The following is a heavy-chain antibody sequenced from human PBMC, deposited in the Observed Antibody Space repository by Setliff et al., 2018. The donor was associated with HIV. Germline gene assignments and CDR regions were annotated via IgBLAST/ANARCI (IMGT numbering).Heavy chain of an antibody. CDR1: GYSLSSASY. J-gene: IGHJ4*02. Sequence: PSETLSLTCSVSGYSLSSASYWGWIRQSPEKGLEWIGSISLSGSTYYNPSLQSRVTISIDMSKNHFSLNLKSVTAADTAIYYCARGLTAPAAAGFWGQGMLVTVS. V-gene: IGHV4-38-2*02. CDR3: ARGLTAPAAAGF. CDR2: ISLSGST. D-gene: IGHD6-13*01.